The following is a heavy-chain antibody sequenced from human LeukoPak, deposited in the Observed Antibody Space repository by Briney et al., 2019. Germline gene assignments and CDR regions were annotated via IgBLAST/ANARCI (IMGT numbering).Heavy chain of an antibody. CDR1: GGSISSSSYY. D-gene: IGHD3-10*01. V-gene: IGHV4-39*01. CDR2: IYYSGST. Sequence: SETLSLTCTLSGGSISSSSYYWGWIRQPPGKGLEWIGSIYYSGSTYYNPSLKSRVTISVDTSKNQFSLKLSSVTAADTAVYYCARHWFGEFSVGENWFDPWGQGTLVTVSS. J-gene: IGHJ5*02. CDR3: ARHWFGEFSVGENWFDP.